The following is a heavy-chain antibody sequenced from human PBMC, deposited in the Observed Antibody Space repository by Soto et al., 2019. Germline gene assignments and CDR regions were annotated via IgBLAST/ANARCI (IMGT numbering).Heavy chain of an antibody. V-gene: IGHV3-30*18. CDR2: TSFDGSSG. D-gene: IGHD6-19*01. CDR1: GFTFSSSG. Sequence: GGSLRLSCAASGFTFSSSGMHWGRQAPGKGLEWVAVTSFDGSSGYYADSVRGRFTISRDNSNNTLYLQMNSLRAEDTAVYYCAKSPPAVAGYFDYWGQGTLVTVSS. CDR3: AKSPPAVAGYFDY. J-gene: IGHJ4*02.